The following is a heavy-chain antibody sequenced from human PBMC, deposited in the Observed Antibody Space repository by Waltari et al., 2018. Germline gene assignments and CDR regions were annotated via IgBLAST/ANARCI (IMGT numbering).Heavy chain of an antibody. CDR2: FYHPGST. CDR3: ARHGSGSYMVY. D-gene: IGHD3-10*01. J-gene: IGHJ4*02. V-gene: IGHV4-59*01. CDR1: GGSFSTYY. Sequence: QVQLQESGPGLVKPSETLSLTCSVSGGSFSTYYWSWVRQPPGKGLEWIGYFYHPGSTNHNPSLKKRVTISIDRSNNQFSLNLSSVTAADTAVYYCARHGSGSYMVYWGQGTLVTVSS.